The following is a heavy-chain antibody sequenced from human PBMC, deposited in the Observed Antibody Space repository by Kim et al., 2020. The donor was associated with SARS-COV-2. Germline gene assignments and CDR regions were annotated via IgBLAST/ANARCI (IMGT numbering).Heavy chain of an antibody. J-gene: IGHJ6*02. CDR1: GFTFSDYW. D-gene: IGHD3-16*01. V-gene: IGHV3-7*01. CDR2: IKPDGSEK. CDR3: ARERGYYGLDL. Sequence: GGSLRLSCAASGFTFSDYWMNWVRQAPGKGLEWVANIKPDGSEKYYMDSVKGRFTISRDTAKNSVFLQMNSLRAEDTAVYYCARERGYYGLDLWGQGTTV.